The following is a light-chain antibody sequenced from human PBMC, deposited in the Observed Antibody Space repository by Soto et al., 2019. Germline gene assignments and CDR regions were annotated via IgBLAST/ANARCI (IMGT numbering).Light chain of an antibody. Sequence: EVVLTRSPATLSLSLGERATLSCRASQSLSGYLAWYQQSPGHAPRLLIYDASHRATGIPARFTGSGSGTDVTLIITRLEPEDCAVYSCQDRGNWTIFTYGGGAKVDIK. J-gene: IGKJ4*01. CDR1: QSLSGY. CDR3: QDRGNWTIFT. V-gene: IGKV3-11*01. CDR2: DAS.